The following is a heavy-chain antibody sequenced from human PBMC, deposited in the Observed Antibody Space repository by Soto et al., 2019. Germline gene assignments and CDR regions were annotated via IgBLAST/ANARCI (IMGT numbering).Heavy chain of an antibody. CDR2: IYPGDSDT. CDR1: GYSFTTCW. Sequence: GESLKISCKGSGYSFTTCWIGWVRQMPGKGLEGMVIIYPGDSDTRYSPSFQRQVTISADKSINATYLQWSSLKASDTAIYYCARQAAAGKYYYAMDGWGQGTTVTVSS. D-gene: IGHD6-13*01. J-gene: IGHJ6*02. CDR3: ARQAAAGKYYYAMDG. V-gene: IGHV5-51*01.